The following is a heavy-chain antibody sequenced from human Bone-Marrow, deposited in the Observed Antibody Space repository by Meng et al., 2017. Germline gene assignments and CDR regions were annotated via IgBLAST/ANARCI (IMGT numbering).Heavy chain of an antibody. J-gene: IGHJ5*02. D-gene: IGHD2-21*02. Sequence: QVQVVQSGSYLKKPGASVKVSCKASGYTFTSYAMNWVRQAPGQGLEWMGWINTNTGNPTYAQGFTGRFVFSLDTSVSTAYLQISSLKAEDTAVYYCARAYCGGDCYVSGWFDPWGQGTLVTVSS. CDR3: ARAYCGGDCYVSGWFDP. CDR2: INTNTGNP. V-gene: IGHV7-4-1*02. CDR1: GYTFTSYA.